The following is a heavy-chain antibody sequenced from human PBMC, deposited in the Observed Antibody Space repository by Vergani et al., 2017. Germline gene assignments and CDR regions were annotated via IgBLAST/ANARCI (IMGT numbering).Heavy chain of an antibody. J-gene: IGHJ5*02. CDR3: ARQYWAVAGTLDNAKSINWFDP. CDR1: GFTFSGSA. V-gene: IGHV3-73*02. Sequence: EVQLVESGGGLVQPGGSLKLSCAASGFTFSGSAMHWVRQASGKGLEWVGRIRSKANSYATAYAASVKGRFTISREDSKNTAYLQMNSLKTEDTAVYYCARQYWAVAGTLDNAKSINWFDPWGQGTLVTVSS. CDR2: IRSKANSYAT. D-gene: IGHD6-19*01.